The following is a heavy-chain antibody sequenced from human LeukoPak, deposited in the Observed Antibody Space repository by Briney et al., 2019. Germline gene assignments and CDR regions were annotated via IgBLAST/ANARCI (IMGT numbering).Heavy chain of an antibody. CDR1: GYSFSSSW. CDR3: SRPSKRIVGGRPGAFDI. V-gene: IGHV5-51*01. CDR2: IYPGDSDT. J-gene: IGHJ3*02. Sequence: GESLKISCKGSGYSFSSSWIGWVRQMPGKGLEWMGIIYPGDSDTRYCPSLPRQSPISVYKSLTTAFLQRRSSGASAAATSYCSRPSKRIVGGRPGAFDIWGQGTMVTVSP. D-gene: IGHD1-26*01.